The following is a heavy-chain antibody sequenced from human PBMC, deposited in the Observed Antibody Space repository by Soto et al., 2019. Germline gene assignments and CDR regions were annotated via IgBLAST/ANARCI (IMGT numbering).Heavy chain of an antibody. CDR3: ARDPYFGAIDY. CDR1: GLAFSTSW. Sequence: EVQLVESGGGLVQPGGSLRLSCGASGLAFSTSWMAWVRQAPGKGLEWVAELNTDGSVKTYVDAVRGRVTISRDNAKNSVYLQMNSLRVEDTATYYCARDPYFGAIDYWGRGTLVTVAP. CDR2: LNTDGSVK. J-gene: IGHJ4*02. V-gene: IGHV3-7*01. D-gene: IGHD3-16*01.